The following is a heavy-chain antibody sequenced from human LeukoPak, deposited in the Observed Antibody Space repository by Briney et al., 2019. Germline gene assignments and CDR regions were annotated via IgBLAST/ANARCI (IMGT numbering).Heavy chain of an antibody. V-gene: IGHV3-48*03. CDR2: ISSSGSTI. Sequence: GGSLRLSCAASGFTFSSYEMNWVRQAPGKGLEWVSYISSSGSTIYYADSVKGRFTISRDNAKSSLYLQMNSLRAEDTAVYYCARLASGWYKHIDYWGQGTLVTVSS. D-gene: IGHD6-19*01. CDR1: GFTFSSYE. CDR3: ARLASGWYKHIDY. J-gene: IGHJ4*02.